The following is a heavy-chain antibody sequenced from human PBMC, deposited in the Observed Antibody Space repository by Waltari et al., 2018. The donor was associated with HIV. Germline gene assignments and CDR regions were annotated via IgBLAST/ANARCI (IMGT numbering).Heavy chain of an antibody. J-gene: IGHJ6*02. Sequence: QVQLQESGPGLVKPSQTLSLICIVSGDSITRGSSYWTWVRQPAGKGREWIVRISSSGNTNYNPSLKSRVTMSMDTSKNQFSLEVTSVTAADTAIYFCARALLAARSGGMDVWGHGTTVTVSS. CDR2: ISSSGNT. CDR1: GDSITRGSSY. CDR3: ARALLAARSGGMDV. D-gene: IGHD6-25*01. V-gene: IGHV4-61*02.